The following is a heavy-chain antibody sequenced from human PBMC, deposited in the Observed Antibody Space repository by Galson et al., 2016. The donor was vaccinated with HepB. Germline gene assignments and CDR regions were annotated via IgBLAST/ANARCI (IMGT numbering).Heavy chain of an antibody. V-gene: IGHV1-46*01. CDR1: GYTFTNYY. CDR2: INPSGGST. J-gene: IGHJ5*02. D-gene: IGHD6-13*01. CDR3: ARQSWSMDYNWFDP. Sequence: SVKVSCKASGYTFTNYYMHWVRQAPGQGLEWMGMINPSGGSTTYAQKFQGRVTMTRDTSTSTVYMEMSSLRSEDTAVYYCARQSWSMDYNWFDPWGQGTLVTVSS.